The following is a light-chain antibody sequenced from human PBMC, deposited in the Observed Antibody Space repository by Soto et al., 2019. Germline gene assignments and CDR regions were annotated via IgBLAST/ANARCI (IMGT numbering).Light chain of an antibody. CDR3: SSYSDSSTL. Sequence: QPVLTQPASVSGSPGQSITISCTGSSSDVGGYDYVSWYQQHPGKAPKLMIYDVSNRPSGVSNRFSGSKSANTASLTISGLQAEDEADYYCSSYSDSSTLFGGGTKVTVL. CDR2: DVS. J-gene: IGLJ2*01. CDR1: SSDVGGYDY. V-gene: IGLV2-14*01.